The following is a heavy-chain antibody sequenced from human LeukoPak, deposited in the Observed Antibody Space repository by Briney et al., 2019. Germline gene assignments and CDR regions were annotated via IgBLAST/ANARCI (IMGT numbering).Heavy chain of an antibody. V-gene: IGHV4-34*01. CDR2: INHSGST. CDR3: ARGDYYYGMDV. J-gene: IGHJ6*02. CDR1: GGSFSGYY. Sequence: SETLSLTCAVYGGSFSGYYWSWIRQPPGKGLEWMGEINHSGSTNYNPSLKSRVTISVDTSKNQFSLKLSSVTAADTAVYYCARGDYYYGMDVWGQGTTVTVSS.